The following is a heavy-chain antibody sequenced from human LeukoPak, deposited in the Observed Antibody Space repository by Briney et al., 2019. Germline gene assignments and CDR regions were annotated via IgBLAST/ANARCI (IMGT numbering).Heavy chain of an antibody. J-gene: IGHJ6*03. CDR3: ARPNFNYYYYYMDV. CDR2: ISGSGTTL. Sequence: NPGGSLRLSCAASGFTFGDYYMNWIRQAPGKGLEWVAYISGSGTTLFYAESVKGRFTISRDNAKNSLYLQMNSLRAEDTAVYYCARPNFNYYYYYMDVWGKGTTVAISS. D-gene: IGHD1-1*01. CDR1: GFTFGDYY. V-gene: IGHV3-11*01.